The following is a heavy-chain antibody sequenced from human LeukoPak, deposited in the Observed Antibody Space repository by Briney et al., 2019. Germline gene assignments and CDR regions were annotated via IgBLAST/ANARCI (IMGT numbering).Heavy chain of an antibody. Sequence: SETLSLTCTVSGGSISSYYWSWIRQPPGKGLDWIGYIYYSGSTNYNPSLKSRVTISVDTSKNQFSLKLSSVTAADTAVYYCASSYYYDSSGYCRWGQGTLVTVSS. CDR1: GGSISSYY. V-gene: IGHV4-59*01. CDR2: IYYSGST. J-gene: IGHJ4*02. D-gene: IGHD3-22*01. CDR3: ASSYYYDSSGYCR.